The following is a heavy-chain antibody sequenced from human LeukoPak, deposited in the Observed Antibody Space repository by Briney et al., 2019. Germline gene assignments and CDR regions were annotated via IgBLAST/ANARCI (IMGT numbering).Heavy chain of an antibody. V-gene: IGHV1-2*02. Sequence: ASVKVSCKASGYTFTGSYMHWVRQAPGQGLEWMGWINPNSGGTNYAQKFQGRVTMTRDTSISTAYMELSRLRSDDTAVYYCARPSRSVGYAFDIWGQGTMVTVSS. CDR3: ARPSRSVGYAFDI. CDR2: INPNSGGT. CDR1: GYTFTGSY. J-gene: IGHJ3*02. D-gene: IGHD1-26*01.